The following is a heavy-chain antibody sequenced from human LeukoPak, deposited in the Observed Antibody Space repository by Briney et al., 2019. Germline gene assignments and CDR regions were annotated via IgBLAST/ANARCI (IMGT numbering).Heavy chain of an antibody. D-gene: IGHD1-7*01. V-gene: IGHV4-4*07. J-gene: IGHJ6*03. CDR3: ARQELYYYYMDV. CDR2: ISPSGST. Sequence: PSETLSLTCTVSGSSISSYSWSWIRQPAGKGLECIGHISPSGSTNYNPSLKSRVTMSVDTSKNQFSLKLSSVTAADTAVYYCARQELYYYYMDVWGKGTTVTVSS. CDR1: GSSISSYS.